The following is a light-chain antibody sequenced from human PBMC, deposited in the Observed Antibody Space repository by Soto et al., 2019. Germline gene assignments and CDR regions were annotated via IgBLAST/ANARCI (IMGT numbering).Light chain of an antibody. CDR1: TSDVGAYNY. CDR3: SSYAGSHYV. V-gene: IGLV2-8*01. CDR2: EVS. Sequence: QSALTQPPSASGSPGQSVTISCTGTTSDVGAYNYVSWYQQHPGKAPKLMIYEVSKRPSGVPDRFSGSKSGNTASLTVSGLQAEDEADYYCSSYAGSHYVFGTGTQLTVL. J-gene: IGLJ1*01.